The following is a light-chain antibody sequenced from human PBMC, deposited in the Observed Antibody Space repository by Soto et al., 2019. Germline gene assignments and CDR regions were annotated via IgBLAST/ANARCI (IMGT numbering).Light chain of an antibody. CDR2: DNN. J-gene: IGLJ2*01. Sequence: QSVLTQPPSVSAAPGQKVTISCSGSTSNIGNNYVSWYQQLAGTAPKLLIYDNNNRPSGIPDRFSGSKSDTSATLGITGLQTGDEADYYCGTWDGSLSAVVFGGGTKVTVL. CDR3: GTWDGSLSAVV. V-gene: IGLV1-51*01. CDR1: TSNIGNNY.